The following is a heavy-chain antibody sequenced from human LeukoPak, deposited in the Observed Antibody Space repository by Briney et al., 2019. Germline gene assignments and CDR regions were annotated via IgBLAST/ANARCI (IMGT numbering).Heavy chain of an antibody. J-gene: IGHJ4*02. V-gene: IGHV3-21*01. D-gene: IGHD3-9*01. CDR3: ERRKQVDWYVDY. CDR2: ISSSSSYI. CDR1: GFTFSSYS. Sequence: PGGSLRLSCAASGFTFSSYSMNWVRQAPGKGLEWVSSISSSSSYIYYADSVKGRFTISRDNAKNSLYLQMNSLRAEDTAVYYCERRKQVDWYVDYWGQGTLGTVSS.